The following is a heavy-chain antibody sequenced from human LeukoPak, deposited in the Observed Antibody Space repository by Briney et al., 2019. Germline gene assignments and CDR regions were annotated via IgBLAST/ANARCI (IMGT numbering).Heavy chain of an antibody. Sequence: GGSLRLSCAASGFTFDDYAMHWVRQAPGKGLEWVSLISWDGGSTYYADSVKGRFTISRVNSKNSLYLQMNSLRAEDTALYYCAKDMDGSYWGVDYWGQGTLVTVSS. J-gene: IGHJ4*02. CDR1: GFTFDDYA. CDR3: AKDMDGSYWGVDY. V-gene: IGHV3-43D*03. D-gene: IGHD1-26*01. CDR2: ISWDGGST.